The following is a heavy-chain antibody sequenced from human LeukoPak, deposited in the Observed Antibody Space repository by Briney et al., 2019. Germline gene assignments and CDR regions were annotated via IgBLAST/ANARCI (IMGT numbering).Heavy chain of an antibody. J-gene: IGHJ4*02. V-gene: IGHV3-23*01. D-gene: IGHD1-7*01. Sequence: GGSLRLSCAASGFTLSSYAMSWVRQGPGKGLEWVSAISVSGNTYHADSVKGRFTISRDNAKNSLYLQMNSLRAEDTAVYYCARAHNWKYGSFDFWGQGTLVTVSS. CDR1: GFTLSSYA. CDR2: ISVSGNT. CDR3: ARAHNWKYGSFDF.